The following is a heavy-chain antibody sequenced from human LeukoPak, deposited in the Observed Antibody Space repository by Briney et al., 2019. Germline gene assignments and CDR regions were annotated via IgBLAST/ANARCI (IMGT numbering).Heavy chain of an antibody. CDR2: INHSGST. CDR1: GGSISSSSYY. J-gene: IGHJ4*02. D-gene: IGHD6-19*01. V-gene: IGHV4-39*07. Sequence: SETLSLTCTVSGGSISSSSYYWSWIRQPPGKGLEWIGEINHSGSTNYNPSLKSRVTISVDTSKNQFSLKLSSVTAADTAVYYCARARSGWSFDYWGQGTLVTVSS. CDR3: ARARSGWSFDY.